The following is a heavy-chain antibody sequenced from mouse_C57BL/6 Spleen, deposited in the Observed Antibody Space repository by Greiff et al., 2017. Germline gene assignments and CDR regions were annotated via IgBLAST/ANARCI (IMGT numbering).Heavy chain of an antibody. J-gene: IGHJ3*01. D-gene: IGHD2-3*01. CDR2: ISYDGSN. Sequence: EVKLMESGPGLVKPSQSLSLTCSVTGYSITSGYYWNWIRQFPGNKLEWMGYISYDGSNNYNPSLKNRISITRDPSKNQFFLKLNSVTTEDTATYYCARDDGYYEGWFAYWGQGTLVTVSA. V-gene: IGHV3-6*01. CDR1: GYSITSGYY. CDR3: ARDDGYYEGWFAY.